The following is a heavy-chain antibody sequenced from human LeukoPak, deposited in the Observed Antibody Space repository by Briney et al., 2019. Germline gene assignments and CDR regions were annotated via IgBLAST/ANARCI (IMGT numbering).Heavy chain of an antibody. Sequence: SQALSLACAISGDSVSSNNAVWNWIRQSPSRGLEWLGKTYYRSKWNYDYAVSMKSRITINPDTSKNHFSLQLSSVTPEDTAVYYCARSVNSGCLDCWGQGVLVTVSS. V-gene: IGHV6-1*01. D-gene: IGHD3-10*01. CDR1: GDSVSSNNAV. J-gene: IGHJ4*02. CDR2: TYYRSKWNY. CDR3: ARSVNSGCLDC.